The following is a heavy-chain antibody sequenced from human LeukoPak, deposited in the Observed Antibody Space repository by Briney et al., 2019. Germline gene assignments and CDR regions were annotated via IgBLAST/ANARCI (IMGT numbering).Heavy chain of an antibody. D-gene: IGHD6-19*01. J-gene: IGHJ4*02. CDR3: ARRIRLAVAGYYFDY. V-gene: IGHV5-51*01. CDR1: GYSFTSYW. Sequence: GESLKISCKGSGYSFTSYWIGWVRQMPGKGLEWMGIIYPGDSDTRYSPSFQGQVTISADKSISTAYLQWSSLKASDTAMYYCARRIRLAVAGYYFDYWGQGTLVTVSS. CDR2: IYPGDSDT.